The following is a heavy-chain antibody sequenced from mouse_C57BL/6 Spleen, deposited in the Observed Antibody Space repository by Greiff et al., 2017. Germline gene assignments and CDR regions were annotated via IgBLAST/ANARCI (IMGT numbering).Heavy chain of an antibody. CDR3: ASGADGYSAMDY. V-gene: IGHV1-55*01. Sequence: QVQLKQPGAELVKPGASVKMSCKASGYTFTSYWITWVKQRPGQGLEWIGDIYPGSGSTNYNEKFKSKATLTVDTSSSTAYMQLSSLTSEDSAVYYCASGADGYSAMDYWGQGTSVTVSS. CDR2: IYPGSGST. CDR1: GYTFTSYW. J-gene: IGHJ4*01. D-gene: IGHD2-3*01.